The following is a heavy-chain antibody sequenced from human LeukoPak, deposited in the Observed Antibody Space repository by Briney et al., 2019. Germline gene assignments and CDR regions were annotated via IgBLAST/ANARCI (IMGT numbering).Heavy chain of an antibody. D-gene: IGHD6-13*01. Sequence: GGSLRLSCAASGFTFSSYWMSWVRQAPGKGLEWVANIKQDGSEKYYVDSVKGRFTISRDNAKNSLYLQMNSLRAEDTAVYYCAVDIAAAGLGNWFDPWGQGTLVTVSS. CDR3: AVDIAAAGLGNWFDP. CDR2: IKQDGSEK. J-gene: IGHJ5*02. CDR1: GFTFSSYW. V-gene: IGHV3-7*01.